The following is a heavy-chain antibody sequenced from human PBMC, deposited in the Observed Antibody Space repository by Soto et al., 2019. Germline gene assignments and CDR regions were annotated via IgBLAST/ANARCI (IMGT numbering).Heavy chain of an antibody. CDR3: ATEMNGACSGGSCYSLRASYYYYGIDV. CDR1: GYTLTELS. CDR2: FDPEDGET. V-gene: IGHV1-24*01. D-gene: IGHD2-15*01. Sequence: ASVKVSCKVSGYTLTELSMHWVRQAPGKGLEWMGGFDPEDGETIYAQKFQGRVTMTEDTSTDTAYMELSSLRSEDTAVYYCATEMNGACSGGSCYSLRASYYYYGIDVWGQGTTVTVSS. J-gene: IGHJ6*02.